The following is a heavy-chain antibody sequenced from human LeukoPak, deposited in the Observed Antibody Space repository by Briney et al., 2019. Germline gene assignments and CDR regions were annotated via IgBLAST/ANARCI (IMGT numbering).Heavy chain of an antibody. J-gene: IGHJ4*02. CDR3: TRVGDIVVVVAATGDY. CDR2: IRSKAYGGTT. D-gene: IGHD2-15*01. V-gene: IGHV3-49*03. CDR1: GFTFGDDA. Sequence: GGSLRLSCTASGFTFGDDAMSWFRQAPGKGLEWVGFIRSKAYGGTTEYAASVKGRFTILRDDSKSIAYLQMNSLKTEATAVYYCTRVGDIVVVVAATGDYWGQGTLVNVSS.